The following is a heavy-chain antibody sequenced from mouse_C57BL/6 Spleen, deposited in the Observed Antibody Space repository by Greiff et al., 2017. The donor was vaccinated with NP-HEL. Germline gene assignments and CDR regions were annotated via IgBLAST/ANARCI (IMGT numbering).Heavy chain of an antibody. D-gene: IGHD2-5*01. CDR1: GYTFTSYW. CDR3: ARSVYSNYEGHAMDY. Sequence: VQLQQSGAELVKPGASVKLSCKASGYTFTSYWMQWVKQRPGQGLEWIGEIDPSDSYTNYNQKFKGKATLTVDTSSSTAYMQLSSLTSEDSAVYYCARSVYSNYEGHAMDYWGQGTSVTVSS. V-gene: IGHV1-50*01. J-gene: IGHJ4*01. CDR2: IDPSDSYT.